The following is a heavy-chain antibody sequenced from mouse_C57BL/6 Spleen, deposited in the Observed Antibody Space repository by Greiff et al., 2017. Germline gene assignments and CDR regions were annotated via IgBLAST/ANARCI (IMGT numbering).Heavy chain of an antibody. V-gene: IGHV5-17*01. CDR2: ISSGSSTI. Sequence: EVMLVESGGGLVKPGGSLKLSCAASGFTFSDYGMHWVRQAPEKGLEWVAYISSGSSTIYYADTEKGRFTISRDNTKNTLFLQMTSLRSEDTAMYYCARLEDSYYGSSYGFAYWGQGTLVTVSA. CDR3: ARLEDSYYGSSYGFAY. J-gene: IGHJ3*01. CDR1: GFTFSDYG. D-gene: IGHD1-1*01.